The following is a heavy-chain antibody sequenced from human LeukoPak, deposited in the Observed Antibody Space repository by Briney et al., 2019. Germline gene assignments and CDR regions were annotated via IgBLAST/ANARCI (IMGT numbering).Heavy chain of an antibody. J-gene: IGHJ2*01. D-gene: IGHD3-10*01. CDR1: PYTFTCYA. Sequence: ASVKLSRNASPYTFTCYAMNRNRLPPAPRLEWKGCTNAGNGNTKYSQKFQGRVTITRDTSASTAYMELSSLRSEDTAVYYCARDQITMVRGNWYFDLWGRGTLVTVSS. V-gene: IGHV1-3*01. CDR2: TNAGNGNT. CDR3: ARDQITMVRGNWYFDL.